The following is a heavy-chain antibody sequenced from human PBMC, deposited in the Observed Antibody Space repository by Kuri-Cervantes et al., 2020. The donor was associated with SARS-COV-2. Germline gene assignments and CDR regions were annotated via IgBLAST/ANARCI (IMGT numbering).Heavy chain of an antibody. CDR2: ISSSTI. J-gene: IGHJ3*02. CDR3: ARVSSSSSPAFDI. Sequence: GESLKISCAASGFTFSDYYMNWVRQAPGKGLEWVSSISSSTIYYADSVKGRFTISRDNAKNSLYLQMNSLRAEDTAVYYCARVSSSSSPAFDIWGQGTMVTVSS. CDR1: GFTFSDYY. D-gene: IGHD6-6*01. V-gene: IGHV3-69-1*01.